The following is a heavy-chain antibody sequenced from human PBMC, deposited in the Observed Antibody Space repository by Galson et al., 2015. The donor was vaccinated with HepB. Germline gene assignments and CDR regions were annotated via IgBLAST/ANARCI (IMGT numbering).Heavy chain of an antibody. CDR3: ARMAIRIDGGNSAGAFDI. D-gene: IGHD4-23*01. CDR1: GYTFTYRY. J-gene: IGHJ3*02. Sequence: SVKVSCKASGYTFTYRYLHWVRQAPGQALEWMGWITPFNGNTNYAQKFQDRVTITRDRSMSTAYMELSSLRSEDTAMYYCARMAIRIDGGNSAGAFDIWGQGTMVTVSS. CDR2: ITPFNGNT. V-gene: IGHV1-45*02.